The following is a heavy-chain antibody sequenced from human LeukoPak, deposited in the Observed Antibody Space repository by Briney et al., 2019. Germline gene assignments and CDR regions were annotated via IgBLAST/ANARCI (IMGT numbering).Heavy chain of an antibody. J-gene: IGHJ5*02. CDR2: IKQDGSEK. CDR3: ARDSTGYGYEEWS. Sequence: PGGSLRLSCAASGFTLSSYGMSWVRQAPGKGLEWVANIKQDGSEKYYVDSVKGRFTISRDNAKNSLYLQMNSLRAEDTAVYYCARDSTGYGYEEWSWGQGTLVTVSS. D-gene: IGHD5-18*01. V-gene: IGHV3-7*01. CDR1: GFTLSSYG.